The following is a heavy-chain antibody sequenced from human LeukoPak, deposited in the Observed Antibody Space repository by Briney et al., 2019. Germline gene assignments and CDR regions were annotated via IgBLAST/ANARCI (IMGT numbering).Heavy chain of an antibody. Sequence: GGSLRLSCAASGFTFSSYSMNWVRQAPGKGLEWVSYISSSYSTTNYADSVKGRFAISRDDAKNSLYLQMNSLRDEDTAVFYCARILSGSGSYGAFDIWGQGTMVTVSS. D-gene: IGHD1-26*01. CDR3: ARILSGSGSYGAFDI. CDR2: ISSSYSTT. CDR1: GFTFSSYS. V-gene: IGHV3-48*02. J-gene: IGHJ3*02.